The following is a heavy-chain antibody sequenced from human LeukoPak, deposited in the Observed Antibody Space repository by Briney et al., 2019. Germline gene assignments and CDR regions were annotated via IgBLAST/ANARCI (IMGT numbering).Heavy chain of an antibody. J-gene: IGHJ4*02. D-gene: IGHD6-13*01. CDR3: STSPSFGSSWYQFNY. CDR1: GFTFSSYG. CDR2: ISYDGSNK. V-gene: IGHV3-30*03. Sequence: GGSLRLSCAASGFTFSSYGMHWVRQAPGKGLEWVAVISYDGSNKYYADSVKCRFTISRDNSKNTLYLQMNSLRAEDTAVYYCSTSPSFGSSWYQFNYWGQGALVIVSS.